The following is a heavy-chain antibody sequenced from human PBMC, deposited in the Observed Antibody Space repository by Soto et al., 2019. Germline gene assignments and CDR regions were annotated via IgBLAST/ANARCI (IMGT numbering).Heavy chain of an antibody. CDR1: GFTFSNYG. V-gene: IGHV3-33*05. D-gene: IGHD1-26*01. CDR2: IQDDGNDE. Sequence: QVQLVESGGGVVQPGRSLRLSCAASGFTFSNYGMQWVRQAPGKGLEWVAVIQDDGNDEYYADSVKGRFTISRDNSKNTLYLQMNSLRAEDTAVYYCARWRGEYSGSYSDYWGQGTLVTVSS. CDR3: ARWRGEYSGSYSDY. J-gene: IGHJ4*02.